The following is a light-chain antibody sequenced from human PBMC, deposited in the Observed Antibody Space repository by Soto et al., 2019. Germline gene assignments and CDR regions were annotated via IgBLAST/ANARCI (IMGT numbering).Light chain of an antibody. J-gene: IGKJ5*01. CDR1: HSLVHSDGNTY. V-gene: IGKV2-24*01. CDR2: QIS. Sequence: DIVMTQTPLSSPVTLGQPASISCRSSHSLVHSDGNTYLSWLQQRPGQPPRLLIHQISNRFSGVPDRFSGSGAGTDFTLKISRVEAEYVGVYYCMQATQFPVTFGQGTRLELK. CDR3: MQATQFPVT.